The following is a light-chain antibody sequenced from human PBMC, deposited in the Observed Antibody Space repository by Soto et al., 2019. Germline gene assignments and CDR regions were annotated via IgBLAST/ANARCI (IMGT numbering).Light chain of an antibody. CDR2: AAF. V-gene: IGKV1-39*01. CDR3: QQTHAVPLT. Sequence: DVQMTQSPSSLSASVGDRVTIACRASQPIGNYLNLYQQKPGEAPKVLIFAAFSLRSGVPSRFSGSGYGTDFTLTINNLHPEDSATYYCQQTHAVPLTFGQGTRLEIK. J-gene: IGKJ5*01. CDR1: QPIGNY.